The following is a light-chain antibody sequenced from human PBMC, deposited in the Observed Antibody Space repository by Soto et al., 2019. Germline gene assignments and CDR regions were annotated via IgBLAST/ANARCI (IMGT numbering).Light chain of an antibody. CDR3: QQYDSSST. V-gene: IGKV1-17*01. J-gene: IGKJ4*02. Sequence: DIQMTQSPSSLSASVGDRVTISCRASQCIRNDLGWYQQKPGKAPQLLIYAASSLQSGVPSRFSGSGSGTEFTLTIRSLKPDDSATYYCQQYDSSSTFGGGTKLEIK. CDR2: AAS. CDR1: QCIRND.